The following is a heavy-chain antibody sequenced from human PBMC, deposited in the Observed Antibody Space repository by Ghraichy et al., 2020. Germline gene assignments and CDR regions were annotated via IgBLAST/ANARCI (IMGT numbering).Heavy chain of an antibody. V-gene: IGHV3-49*04. J-gene: IGHJ4*02. Sequence: GGSLRLSCTASGFTFGDYGMGWVRQAPGKGLEMVAFIRSKVYGGTIEYAASVKGRFTVSRDDSKSVAYLQMDSLKTEDTAVYYCTRGFQVDWLAYFDYWGQGTLVAVSS. D-gene: IGHD6-19*01. CDR3: TRGFQVDWLAYFDY. CDR2: IRSKVYGGTI. CDR1: GFTFGDYG.